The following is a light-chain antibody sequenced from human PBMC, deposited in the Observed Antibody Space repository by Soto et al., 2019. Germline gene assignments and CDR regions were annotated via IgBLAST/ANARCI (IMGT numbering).Light chain of an antibody. Sequence: DIVLTQSPGTLSLSPGERATLSCRASQSVGTYLAWYQQKPGQAPRLLIYGASSRATGISDRFSGSGSGTDFTLTISRLEPEDFAVYYCQQYVSTPLTFGGGTKVEIK. CDR2: GAS. V-gene: IGKV3-20*01. J-gene: IGKJ4*01. CDR3: QQYVSTPLT. CDR1: QSVGTY.